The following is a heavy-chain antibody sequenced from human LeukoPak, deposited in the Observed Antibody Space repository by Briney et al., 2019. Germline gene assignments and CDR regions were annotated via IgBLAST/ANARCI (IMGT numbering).Heavy chain of an antibody. Sequence: KFQGRVTITRDTSASTAYMELSSLRSEDTAVYYCARDLVCSSTSCYGDYWGQGTLVTVSS. V-gene: IGHV1-3*01. D-gene: IGHD2-2*01. J-gene: IGHJ4*02. CDR3: ARDLVCSSTSCYGDY.